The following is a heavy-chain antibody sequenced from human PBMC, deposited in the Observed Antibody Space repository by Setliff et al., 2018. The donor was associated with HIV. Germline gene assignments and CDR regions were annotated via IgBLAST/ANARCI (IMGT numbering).Heavy chain of an antibody. CDR3: ARDRMPMASWVPDK. D-gene: IGHD2-2*01. V-gene: IGHV4-4*07. CDR1: DDSISSNY. CDR2: IYTGGRT. J-gene: IGHJ4*02. Sequence: SETLSLTCTVSDDSISSNYWSWIRQSAGKGLEWVGRIYTGGRTNYNPSLKGRVTMSVDTSKNQFSLNLSSVTAADTAVYYGARDRMPMASWVPDKWGQGTLVTVSS.